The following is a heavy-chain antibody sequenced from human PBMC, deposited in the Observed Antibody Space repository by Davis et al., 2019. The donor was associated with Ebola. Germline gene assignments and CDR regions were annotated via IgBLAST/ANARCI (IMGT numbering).Heavy chain of an antibody. J-gene: IGHJ6*04. CDR1: GGTFTNYA. Sequence: AASVKVSCKTSGGTFTNYAVNWVRQAPGQGLEWMGWINTNTGNPTYAQGFTGRFVFSLDTSVSTAYLQISSLKAEDTAVYYCARLYGDCTNGVCPIYYYYGMDVWGKGTTVTVSS. D-gene: IGHD2-8*01. V-gene: IGHV7-4-1*02. CDR3: ARLYGDCTNGVCPIYYYYGMDV. CDR2: INTNTGNP.